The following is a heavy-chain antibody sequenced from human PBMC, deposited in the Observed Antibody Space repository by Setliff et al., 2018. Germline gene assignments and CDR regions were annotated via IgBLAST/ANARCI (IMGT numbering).Heavy chain of an antibody. V-gene: IGHV1-18*01. CDR2: ISSYNDIT. CDR1: GYTFRQSI. Sequence: WASVKVSCKASGYTFRQSIVSWVRQAPGQGLEWMGWISSYNDITNYAQRFQGRVTLTTDMSTSAAYMELRSLGSDDTAVYYCAISTLSICSGGTCPNVFDVWGQGTMVTVSS. D-gene: IGHD2-15*01. J-gene: IGHJ3*01. CDR3: AISTLSICSGGTCPNVFDV.